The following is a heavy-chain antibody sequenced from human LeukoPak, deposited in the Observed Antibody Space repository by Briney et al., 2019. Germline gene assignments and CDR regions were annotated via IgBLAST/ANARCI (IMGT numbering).Heavy chain of an antibody. Sequence: GASVKVSCKASGYTFTSYYMHWVRQAPGQGLEWMGIINPSGGSTSYAQKFQGRVTMTRDTSISTAYMELSRLRSDDTAVYYCARVLKRGYGSGSYYHHFDYWGQGTLVTVSS. V-gene: IGHV1-46*01. CDR3: ARVLKRGYGSGSYYHHFDY. CDR2: INPSGGST. D-gene: IGHD3-10*01. CDR1: GYTFTSYY. J-gene: IGHJ4*02.